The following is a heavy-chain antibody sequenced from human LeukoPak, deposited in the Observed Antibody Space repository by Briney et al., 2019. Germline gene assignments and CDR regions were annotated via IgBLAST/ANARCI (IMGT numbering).Heavy chain of an antibody. CDR1: GFTFSSYA. V-gene: IGHV3-23*01. CDR3: AKEAPPGSDYLDY. Sequence: QPGGSLRLSCAASGFTFSSYAMSWVRQAPGKGLEWVSAITGSGDTTFYADSVKGRFTISRDNSMNSLYLQMNSLRAEDTAVYYCAKEAPPGSDYLDYWGQGTLVTVSS. CDR2: ITGSGDTT. D-gene: IGHD1-1*01. J-gene: IGHJ4*02.